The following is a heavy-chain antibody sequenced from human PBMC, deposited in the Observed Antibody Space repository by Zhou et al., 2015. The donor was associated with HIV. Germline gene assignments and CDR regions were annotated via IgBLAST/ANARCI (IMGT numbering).Heavy chain of an antibody. D-gene: IGHD7-27*01. CDR2: ISWNSAKI. CDR1: EVTFEDYA. J-gene: IGHJ4*02. Sequence: EVHLVESGGGLVQPGRSLRLSCAASEVTFEDYAMHWVRQAPGKGLEWVSGISWNSAKIGYADSVKGRFTISRDNAKNSLYLQMNSLRAEDTALYYCARDQGYWGGGYYFDYWGQGTLVTVSS. V-gene: IGHV3-9*01. CDR3: ARDQGYWGGGYYFDY.